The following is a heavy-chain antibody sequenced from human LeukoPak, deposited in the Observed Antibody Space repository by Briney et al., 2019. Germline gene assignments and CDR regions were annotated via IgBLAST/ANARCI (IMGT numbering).Heavy chain of an antibody. Sequence: GGSLRLSCAASGFTFSSYDMNWVRQAPGKGLEWVAVIWYDGSDKYYADSVKSRFTISRDNSKNTLYLQMNSLRAEDTAVYYCARDRGGATYYFDYWGQGTLVTVSS. CDR3: ARDRGGATYYFDY. CDR2: IWYDGSDK. J-gene: IGHJ4*02. V-gene: IGHV3-33*01. CDR1: GFTFSSYD. D-gene: IGHD1-26*01.